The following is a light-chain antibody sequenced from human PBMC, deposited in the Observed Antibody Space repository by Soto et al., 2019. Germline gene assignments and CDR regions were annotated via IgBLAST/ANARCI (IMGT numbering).Light chain of an antibody. J-gene: IGKJ3*01. CDR3: QQRSNFAPEAFA. CDR2: NAS. CDR1: QSVSSY. Sequence: EIVLTQSPATLSFSQGERATLSCRASQSVSSYLAWYQQKPGQPPRLLIYNASNRATAIPARFSGSVSGTGSTLTICSLEPQDFAVYYCQQRSNFAPEAFAFGPGAQVDIK. V-gene: IGKV3-11*01.